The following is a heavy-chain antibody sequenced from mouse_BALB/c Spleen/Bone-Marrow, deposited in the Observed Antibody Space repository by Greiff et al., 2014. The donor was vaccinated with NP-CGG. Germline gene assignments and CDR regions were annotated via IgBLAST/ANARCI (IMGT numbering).Heavy chain of an antibody. Sequence: VQLQQSGPQVVRPGASVKISCKASGYSFTSYWMHWVKQRPGQGLEWIGMIDPSDSETRLNQKFKDKATLTVDKSSSTAYMQLSSXXXXDSAVYYCARVGLRLPYYFDYWGQGTTLTVSS. V-gene: IGHV1S74*01. J-gene: IGHJ2*01. CDR2: IDPSDSET. CDR3: ARVGLRLPYYFDY. CDR1: GYSFTSYW. D-gene: IGHD1-2*01.